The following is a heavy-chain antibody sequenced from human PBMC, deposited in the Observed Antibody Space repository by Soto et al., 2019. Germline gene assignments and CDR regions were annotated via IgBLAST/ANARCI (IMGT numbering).Heavy chain of an antibody. V-gene: IGHV5-51*01. CDR2: IYPADSDT. J-gene: IGHJ4*02. CDR1: GYSSTSYW. CDR3: ARQLGAGAVAVY. D-gene: IGHD6-19*01. Sequence: PGESLKISCKGSGYSSTSYWIGWVRQMPGKGLEWMGIIYPADSDTRYSPSFQGQVTISADKSITAVYLQWSSLKASDTAMYYCARQLGAGAVAVYWGQGTLVTGSS.